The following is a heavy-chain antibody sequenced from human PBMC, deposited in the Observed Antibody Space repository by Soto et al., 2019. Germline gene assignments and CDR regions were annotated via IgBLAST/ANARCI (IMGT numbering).Heavy chain of an antibody. Sequence: EVQLLQSGGGVVQPGGSLRLSCAASDSTIRRYAMSWVRQAPGKGLEWVSGITGNSARIYYADSVRGRFTISRDNSKNSLYLQIDTLRAEDTAIYYCAKNGDFDYDAFDVWGQGTVVTVSS. CDR3: AKNGDFDYDAFDV. CDR2: ITGNSARI. J-gene: IGHJ3*01. D-gene: IGHD3-16*01. CDR1: DSTIRRYA. V-gene: IGHV3-23*01.